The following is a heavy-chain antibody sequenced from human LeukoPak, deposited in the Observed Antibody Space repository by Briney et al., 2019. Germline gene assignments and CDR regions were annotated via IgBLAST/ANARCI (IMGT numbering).Heavy chain of an antibody. CDR2: IKQDGSEK. D-gene: IGHD6-19*01. Sequence: PGGSLSLSCAASGFTFSSSWMSWVRQAPGKGLEWVANIKQDGSEKYYVDSVKGRFTVSRDNAKNSLYLQMSSLRAEDTAVYYCARTTAGPKGYFDYWAQGTLVTVSS. J-gene: IGHJ4*02. CDR1: GFTFSSSW. CDR3: ARTTAGPKGYFDY. V-gene: IGHV3-7*01.